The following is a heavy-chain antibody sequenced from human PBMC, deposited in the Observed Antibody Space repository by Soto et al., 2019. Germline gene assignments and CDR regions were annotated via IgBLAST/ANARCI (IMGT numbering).Heavy chain of an antibody. J-gene: IGHJ3*02. V-gene: IGHV3-30*18. Sequence: AGGSLRLSCAASGFTFRTYGMHWVRQAPGKGLEWVAVISYDGSNKYYADSVKGRFTISRDNSKKTLYVRMNSLRVEDTAVYYCAKVPAPNDAFDIWGQGTMVTVSS. CDR2: ISYDGSNK. CDR3: AKVPAPNDAFDI. D-gene: IGHD6-25*01. CDR1: GFTFRTYG.